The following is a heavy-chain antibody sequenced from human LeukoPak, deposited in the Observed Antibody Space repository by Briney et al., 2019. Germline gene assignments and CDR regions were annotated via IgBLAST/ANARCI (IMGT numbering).Heavy chain of an antibody. J-gene: IGHJ4*02. CDR3: ARDRHIAVVPAAIDGDY. V-gene: IGHV1-2*02. CDR1: GYTFTGYY. D-gene: IGHD2-2*01. Sequence: ASVKVSCKASGYTFTGYYMHWVRQAPGQGLEWMGWINPNSGGTNYAQKFQGRVTMTRDTSISTAYMELSRLRSDDTAVYYCARDRHIAVVPAAIDGDYGGQGTLVTVSS. CDR2: INPNSGGT.